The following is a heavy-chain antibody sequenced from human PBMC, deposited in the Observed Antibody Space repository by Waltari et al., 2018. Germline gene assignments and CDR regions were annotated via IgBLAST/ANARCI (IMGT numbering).Heavy chain of an antibody. J-gene: IGHJ4*02. V-gene: IGHV1-8*01. CDR2: MNPNSGNT. CDR3: ARGVYYYDSSGSSGDY. D-gene: IGHD3-22*01. CDR1: GYTFPRYD. Sequence: QVQLVQSGAEVKKPGASVKVSCKASGYTFPRYDINWVRQATGQGLEWMGWMNPNSGNTGYAQKFQGRVTMTRNTSISTAYMELSSLRSEDTAVYYCARGVYYYDSSGSSGDYWGQGTLVTVSS.